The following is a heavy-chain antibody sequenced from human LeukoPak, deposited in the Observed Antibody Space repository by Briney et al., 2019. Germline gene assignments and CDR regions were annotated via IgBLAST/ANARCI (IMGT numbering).Heavy chain of an antibody. V-gene: IGHV3-30*01. CDR3: ARGRLYFGY. D-gene: IGHD6-25*01. Sequence: GRSLRLSCAASGFTFSSYAMHWVRQAPGKGLEWVAVISYDGSNKYYADSVKGRFTISRDNSKNTLHLQMNSLRAEDTAVYYCARGRLYFGYWGQGTLVTVSS. CDR1: GFTFSSYA. CDR2: ISYDGSNK. J-gene: IGHJ4*02.